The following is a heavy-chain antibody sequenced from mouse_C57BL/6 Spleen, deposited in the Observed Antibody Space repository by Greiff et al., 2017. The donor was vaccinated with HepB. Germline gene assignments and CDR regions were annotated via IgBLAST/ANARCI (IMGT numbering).Heavy chain of an antibody. CDR1: GFNIKDDY. Sequence: VQLKQSGAELVRPGASVKLSCTASGFNIKDDYMHWVKQRPEQGLEWIGWIDPENGDTEYASKFQGKATITADTSSNTAYLQLSSLTSEDTAVYYCTAYYDGSSWFAYWGQGTLVTVSA. V-gene: IGHV14-4*01. CDR3: TAYYDGSSWFAY. J-gene: IGHJ3*01. D-gene: IGHD1-1*01. CDR2: IDPENGDT.